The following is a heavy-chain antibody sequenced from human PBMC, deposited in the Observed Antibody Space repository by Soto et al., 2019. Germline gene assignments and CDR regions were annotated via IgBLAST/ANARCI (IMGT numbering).Heavy chain of an antibody. CDR3: ARHDWNGVDY. Sequence: QMQLQESGPGLVKPSETLSLTCTVSGGPISRNSYYWGWIRQPPGKGLEWIGSIYYSGSTYYNPSLKSRVTISVDTSKNQCSLKLSSVTAADTAVYYCARHDWNGVDYWGQGTLVTVSS. J-gene: IGHJ4*02. V-gene: IGHV4-39*01. CDR2: IYYSGST. CDR1: GGPISRNSYY. D-gene: IGHD1-1*01.